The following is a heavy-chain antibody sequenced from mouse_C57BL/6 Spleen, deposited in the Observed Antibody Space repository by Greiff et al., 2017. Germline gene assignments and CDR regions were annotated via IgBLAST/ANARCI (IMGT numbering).Heavy chain of an antibody. CDR3: ARERLLYYLDY. CDR2: ISDGGSYT. CDR1: GFTFSSYA. Sequence: EVKLVESGGGLVKPGGSLKLSCAASGFTFSSYAMSWVRQTPEKRLEWVATISDGGSYTYYPDNVKGRFTLSRDNTKNTLYLQMSHLKSDDTAMYYCARERLLYYLDYWGKGTTLTVSS. J-gene: IGHJ2*01. D-gene: IGHD2-3*01. V-gene: IGHV5-4*01.